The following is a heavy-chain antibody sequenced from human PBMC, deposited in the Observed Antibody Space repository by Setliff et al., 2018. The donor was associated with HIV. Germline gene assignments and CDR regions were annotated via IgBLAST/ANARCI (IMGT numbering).Heavy chain of an antibody. CDR2: INPSDGST. D-gene: IGHD3-10*01. V-gene: IGHV1-46*01. CDR1: GYTFTSYY. CDR3: ATVFYYDSESYSLDY. J-gene: IGHJ4*02. Sequence: ASVKVSCKASGYTFTSYYMHWVRQAPGQGLEWMGIINPSDGSTSYAQKFQGRVTMTRDTSTSTVYMELSSLRSEDTAMYYCATVFYYDSESYSLDYWGQGMLVTVSS.